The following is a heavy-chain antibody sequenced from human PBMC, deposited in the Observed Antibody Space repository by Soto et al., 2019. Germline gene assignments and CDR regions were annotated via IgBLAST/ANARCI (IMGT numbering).Heavy chain of an antibody. CDR2: IYYSGST. Sequence: SETLSLTCTVSGGSISSGGYYWSWIRQHPGKGLEWIGYIYYSGSTYYNPSLKSRVTISVDTSKNQFSLKLSSVTAADTAVYYCAREYQLLANWFDPWGQGTLVPVSS. D-gene: IGHD2-2*01. V-gene: IGHV4-31*03. J-gene: IGHJ5*02. CDR3: AREYQLLANWFDP. CDR1: GGSISSGGYY.